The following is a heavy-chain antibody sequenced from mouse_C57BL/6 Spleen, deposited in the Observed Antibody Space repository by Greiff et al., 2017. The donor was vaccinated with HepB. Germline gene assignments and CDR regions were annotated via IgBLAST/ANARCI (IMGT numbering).Heavy chain of an antibody. CDR1: GYTFTSYW. CDR2: IDPSDSYT. V-gene: IGHV1-50*01. Sequence: VQLQQPGAELVKPGASVKLSCKASGYTFTSYWMQWVKQRPGQGLEWIGEIDPSDSYTNYNQKFKGKATLTVDISSSTAYMQLSSLTSEDSAVYYCARAGSSPHWYFDVWGTGTTVTVSS. CDR3: ARAGSSPHWYFDV. D-gene: IGHD1-1*01. J-gene: IGHJ1*03.